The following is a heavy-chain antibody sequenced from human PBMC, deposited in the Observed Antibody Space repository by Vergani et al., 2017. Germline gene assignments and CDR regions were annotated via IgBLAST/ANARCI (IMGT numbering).Heavy chain of an antibody. J-gene: IGHJ4*02. V-gene: IGHV4-39*01. CDR3: ARTESFILRYFHWAL. Sequence: QLHLQESGPGLVKPSETLSLTCTVSGGSITSSSYYWGWIRQPPGKGLGWIGNIYHSGGATYNPSLKGRVTISVDTSKNQFSLEVTSVTAAATAIYFCARTESFILRYFHWALWGQGTLVTVSS. CDR1: GGSITSSSYY. CDR2: IYHSGGA. D-gene: IGHD3-9*01.